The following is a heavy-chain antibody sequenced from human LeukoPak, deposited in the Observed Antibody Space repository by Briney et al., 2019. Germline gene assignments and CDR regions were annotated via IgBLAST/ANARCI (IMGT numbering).Heavy chain of an antibody. Sequence: GGSLRLSWEASGFTFNNYWMSWVRQAPGKGPEWVAHIKENGNEQYYADSVKGRFTISRDNVKQSLCLQMNSLRVEDTAVYYCARGPGDYDASDIWGQGTMVTVSS. J-gene: IGHJ3*02. CDR1: GFTFNNYW. CDR2: IKENGNEQ. D-gene: IGHD4-11*01. CDR3: ARGPGDYDASDI. V-gene: IGHV3-7*01.